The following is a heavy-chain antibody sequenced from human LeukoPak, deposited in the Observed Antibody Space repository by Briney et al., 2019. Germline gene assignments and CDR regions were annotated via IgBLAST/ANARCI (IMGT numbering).Heavy chain of an antibody. D-gene: IGHD2-21*02. CDR3: ARTLSGASCGGDCYSF. Sequence: ASVKVSCKVSGYTLTELSMHWVRQAPGKGLEWMGGFDPEDGETIYAQKFQGRVTMTEDTSTDTAYMELSSLRSEDTAVYYCARTLSGASCGGDCYSFWGQGTLVTVPS. CDR2: FDPEDGET. CDR1: GYTLTELS. V-gene: IGHV1-24*01. J-gene: IGHJ4*02.